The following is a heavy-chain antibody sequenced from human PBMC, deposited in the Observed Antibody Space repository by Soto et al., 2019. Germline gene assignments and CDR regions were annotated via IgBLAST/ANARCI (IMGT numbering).Heavy chain of an antibody. V-gene: IGHV2-5*02. CDR2: IYWDGDK. D-gene: IGHD1-26*01. Sequence: QITLKESGPTLVKPTQTLTLTCTFSGFSLSTNGVGVGWIRQPPGKALEWLALIYWDGDKRYSPSLKSRLTITKDTSKNQVVLTMTNMDPVDTATYYCAHRRGAYYFDFWGLGTLVNVSS. J-gene: IGHJ4*02. CDR1: GFSLSTNGVG. CDR3: AHRRGAYYFDF.